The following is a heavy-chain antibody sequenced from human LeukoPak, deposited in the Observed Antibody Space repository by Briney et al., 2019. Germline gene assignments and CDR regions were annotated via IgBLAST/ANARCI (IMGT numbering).Heavy chain of an antibody. Sequence: GGSLRLSCAASGFTFSSYGMHWVRQAPGKGLEWVAFIRYDGSNKYYADSVKGRFTISRDNSKNTLYLQMNSLRAEDTAVYYCAKVADDYNWNDVGAFDIWGQGTMVTVSS. CDR2: IRYDGSNK. CDR3: AKVADDYNWNDVGAFDI. J-gene: IGHJ3*02. CDR1: GFTFSSYG. D-gene: IGHD1-20*01. V-gene: IGHV3-30*02.